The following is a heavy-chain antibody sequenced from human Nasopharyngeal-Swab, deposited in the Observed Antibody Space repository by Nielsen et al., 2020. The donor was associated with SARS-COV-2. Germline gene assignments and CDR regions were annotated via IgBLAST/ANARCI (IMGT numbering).Heavy chain of an antibody. V-gene: IGHV3-11*05. CDR1: GFTFSDYY. D-gene: IGHD3-10*01. J-gene: IGHJ2*01. CDR3: ARVGQDLVRGVESLNWYCDL. CDR2: ISSSSSYT. Sequence: GGSLRLSCAASGFTFSDYYMSWIRQAPGKGLEWVSYISSSSSYTNYADSVKGRFTISRDNAKNSLYLQMNSLRAEDTAVYYCARVGQDLVRGVESLNWYCDLWGRGTLVTVSS.